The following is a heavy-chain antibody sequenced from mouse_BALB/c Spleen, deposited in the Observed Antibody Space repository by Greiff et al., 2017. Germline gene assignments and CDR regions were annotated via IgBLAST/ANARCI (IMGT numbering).Heavy chain of an antibody. D-gene: IGHD2-1*01. CDR3: ARCDGNYDYYAMDY. CDR1: GYSITSDYA. CDR2: ISYSGST. Sequence: VQLQQSGPGLVKPSQSLSLTCTVTGYSITSDYAWNWIRQFPGNKLEWMGYISYSGSTSYNPSLKSRISITRDTSKNQFFLQLNSVTTEDTATYYCARCDGNYDYYAMDYWGQGTSVTVSS. J-gene: IGHJ4*01. V-gene: IGHV3-2*02.